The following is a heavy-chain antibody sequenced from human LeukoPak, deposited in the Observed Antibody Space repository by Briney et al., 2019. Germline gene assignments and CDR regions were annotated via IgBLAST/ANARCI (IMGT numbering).Heavy chain of an antibody. CDR2: SIPILDMP. Sequence: SENLSFKASGDTFTSYGFSWVRRAPGQGLEWRGKSIPILDMPTYTQNIKDRVTITADTSTSTVSMEVSSLTSADTAVYYCARPSSKGFVSSWGYWGQGTLVTVSS. V-gene: IGHV1-69*04. J-gene: IGHJ4*02. CDR1: GDTFTSYG. CDR3: ARPSSKGFVSSWGY. D-gene: IGHD6-13*01.